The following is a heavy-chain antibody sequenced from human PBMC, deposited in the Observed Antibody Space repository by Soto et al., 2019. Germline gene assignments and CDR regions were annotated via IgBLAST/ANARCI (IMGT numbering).Heavy chain of an antibody. V-gene: IGHV4-31*03. CDR3: AREHLDNYYYYMDV. CDR2: IYYSGST. J-gene: IGHJ6*03. D-gene: IGHD3-9*01. CDR1: GGSISSGGYY. Sequence: PSETLSLTCTVSGGSISSGGYYWSWIRQHPGKGLEWIGYIYYSGSTYYNPSLKSRVTISVDTSKNQFSLKLSSVTAADTAVYYCAREHLDNYYYYMDVWGKGTTVTVSS.